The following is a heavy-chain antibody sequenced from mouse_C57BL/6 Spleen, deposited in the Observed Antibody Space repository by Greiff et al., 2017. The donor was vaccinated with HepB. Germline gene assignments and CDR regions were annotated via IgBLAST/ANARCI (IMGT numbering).Heavy chain of an antibody. J-gene: IGHJ2*01. D-gene: IGHD1-1*01. CDR2: IHPNSGST. Sequence: QVQLQQPGAELVKPGASVKLSCKASGYTFTSYWMHWVKQRPGQGLEWIGMIHPNSGSTNYNEKFKSKATLTVDKSSSTAYMQLSSLTSEDSAVYYCARSEGIYGSRFDYWGQGTTLTVSS. CDR1: GYTFTSYW. CDR3: ARSEGIYGSRFDY. V-gene: IGHV1-64*01.